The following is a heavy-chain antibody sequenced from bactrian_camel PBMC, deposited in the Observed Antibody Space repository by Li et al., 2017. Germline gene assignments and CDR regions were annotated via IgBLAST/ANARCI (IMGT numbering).Heavy chain of an antibody. CDR2: VDKHGDT. D-gene: IGHD4*01. Sequence: QVQLVESGGGSVQAGGSLRLSCTASGHAINSLCLTWFRQAPGKEREGVAAVDKHGDTVYTDSVKGRFAASRDNAKNTVYLQMNSLKPEDTAVYYCVRVSYSDDGTRWGQGTQVTVS. V-gene: IGHV3S6*01. J-gene: IGHJ4*01. CDR3: VRVSYSDDGTR. CDR1: GHAINSLC.